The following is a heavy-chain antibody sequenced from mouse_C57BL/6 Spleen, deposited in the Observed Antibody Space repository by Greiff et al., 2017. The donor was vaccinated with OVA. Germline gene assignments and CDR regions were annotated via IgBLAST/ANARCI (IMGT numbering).Heavy chain of an antibody. J-gene: IGHJ4*01. V-gene: IGHV1-5*01. CDR3: TRLTTVVAPYAMDY. CDR1: GYTFTSYW. Sequence: EVKLVESGTVLARPGASVKMSCKTSGYTFTSYWMHWVKQRPGQGLEWIGAIYPGNSDTSYNQKFKGKAKLTAVTSASTAYMELSSLTNEDSAVYYCTRLTTVVAPYAMDYWGQGTSVTVSS. D-gene: IGHD1-1*01. CDR2: IYPGNSDT.